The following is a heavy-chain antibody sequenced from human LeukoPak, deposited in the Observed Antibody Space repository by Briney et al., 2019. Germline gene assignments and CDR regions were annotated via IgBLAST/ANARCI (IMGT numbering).Heavy chain of an antibody. V-gene: IGHV3-33*01. J-gene: IGHJ4*02. Sequence: GGSLRLSCAASGFTFSSYGMHWVRQAPGKGLEWVAVIWYDGSNKYYADSVKGRFTISRDNSKNTLYLQMNSLRAEDKAVYYCARDSLMGAYFDYWGQGTLVSVSS. CDR3: ARDSLMGAYFDY. D-gene: IGHD1-26*01. CDR1: GFTFSSYG. CDR2: IWYDGSNK.